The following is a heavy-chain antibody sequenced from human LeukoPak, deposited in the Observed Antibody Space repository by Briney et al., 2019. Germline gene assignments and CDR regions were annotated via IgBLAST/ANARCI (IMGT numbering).Heavy chain of an antibody. CDR1: GGSISSSSYY. Sequence: PSETLSLTCTVSGGSISSSSYYWGWIRQPPGEGLEWIGYIYYSGSTNYNPSLKSRVTISVDTSKNQFSLKLSFVTAADTAVYYCARDHPDAFDIWGQGTMVTVSS. CDR3: ARDHPDAFDI. CDR2: IYYSGST. J-gene: IGHJ3*02. V-gene: IGHV4-61*01.